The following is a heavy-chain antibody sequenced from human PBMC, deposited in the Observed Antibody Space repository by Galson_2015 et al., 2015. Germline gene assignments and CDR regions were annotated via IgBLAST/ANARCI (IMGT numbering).Heavy chain of an antibody. J-gene: IGHJ5*02. D-gene: IGHD2-2*01. CDR1: GYTFTSYA. V-gene: IGHV1-3*01. Sequence: SVKVSCKASGYTFTSYAMHWVRQAPGQRLEWMGWINAGNGNTKYSQKFQGRVTITRDTSASTAYMELSSLRSEDTAVYYCARDLRPHIVVVPAAIHWFDPWGQGTLVTVSS. CDR3: ARDLRPHIVVVPAAIHWFDP. CDR2: INAGNGNT.